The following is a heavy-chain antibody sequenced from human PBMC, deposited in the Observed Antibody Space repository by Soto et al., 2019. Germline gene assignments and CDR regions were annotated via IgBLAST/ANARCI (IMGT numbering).Heavy chain of an antibody. CDR3: ARGRTSPGY. CDR1: GASVTSDSSY. CDR2: VSYTEST. D-gene: IGHD1-1*01. J-gene: IGHJ4*02. V-gene: IGHV4-61*01. Sequence: PSETLSLTCIVSGASVTSDSSYWNWIRQPPGKGLEWIGRVSYTESTTYNPSLESRVTISRDTSKNQFSLDLSSVTAADTAMYYCARGRTSPGYWGQGTLVTVSS.